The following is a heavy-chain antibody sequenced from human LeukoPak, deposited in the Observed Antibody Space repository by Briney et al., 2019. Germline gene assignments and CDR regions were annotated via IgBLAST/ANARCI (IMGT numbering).Heavy chain of an antibody. D-gene: IGHD5-24*01. Sequence: SVKVSCKASGGTFSSYAISWVRQAPGQGLAWMGGIIPMFETATYAQEFQGRVTITADESTSTAYMELSSLRSEDTAVYYCARGMARIHDAFDIWGQGTMVTVSS. V-gene: IGHV1-69*13. J-gene: IGHJ3*02. CDR1: GGTFSSYA. CDR2: IIPMFETA. CDR3: ARGMARIHDAFDI.